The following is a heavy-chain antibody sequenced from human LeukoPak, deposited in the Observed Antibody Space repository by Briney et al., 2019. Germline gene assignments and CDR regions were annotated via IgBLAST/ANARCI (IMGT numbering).Heavy chain of an antibody. CDR2: INHSGST. J-gene: IGHJ5*02. CDR3: ARDQGARFRTTRYWFDP. V-gene: IGHV4-34*01. CDR1: GGSFSGYY. Sequence: SETLSLTCAVYGGSFSGYYWSWIRQPPGKGLEWIGEINHSGSTNYNPSLKSRVTISVDTSKNQFSLKLSSVTAADTAVYYCARDQGARFRTTRYWFDPWGQGTLVTVSS. D-gene: IGHD4-17*01.